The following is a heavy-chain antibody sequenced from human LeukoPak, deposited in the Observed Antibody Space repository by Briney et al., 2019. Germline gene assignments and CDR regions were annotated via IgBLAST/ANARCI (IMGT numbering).Heavy chain of an antibody. CDR3: ASSGWLRSQPPTLDY. Sequence: GASVKVSCKASGGTFSSYAISWVRQAPGQGLEWMGGIIPIFGTANYAQKFQGRVTITADESTSTAYMELSSLRSEDTAVYYCASSGWLRSQPPTLDYWGQGTLVTVSS. J-gene: IGHJ4*02. V-gene: IGHV1-69*13. CDR1: GGTFSSYA. CDR2: IIPIFGTA. D-gene: IGHD5-12*01.